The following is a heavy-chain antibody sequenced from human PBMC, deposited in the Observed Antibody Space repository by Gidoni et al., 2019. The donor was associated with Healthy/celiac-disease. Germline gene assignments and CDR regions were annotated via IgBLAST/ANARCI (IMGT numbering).Heavy chain of an antibody. D-gene: IGHD6-25*01. CDR2: IYTSGST. CDR1: GGSISSGSYY. V-gene: IGHV4-61*02. CDR3: ARDQAAYYYYGMDV. J-gene: IGHJ6*02. Sequence: QVQLQESGPGLVKPSQTLSLTCTVSGGSISSGSYYWSWIRQPAGKGLEWIGRIYTSGSTNYNPSLKSRVTISVDTSKNQFSLKLSSVTAADTAVYYCARDQAAYYYYGMDVWGQGTTVTVSS.